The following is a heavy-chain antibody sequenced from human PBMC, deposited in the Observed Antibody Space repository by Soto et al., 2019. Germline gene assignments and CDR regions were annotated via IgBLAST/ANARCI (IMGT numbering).Heavy chain of an antibody. CDR2: IYYSGST. V-gene: IGHV4-39*01. CDR1: GGSISSSSYY. CDR3: ARQRFVLELYYFDY. J-gene: IGHJ4*02. Sequence: SETLSLTCTVSGGSISSSSYYWVWLRQPPGKGREGIGCIYYSGSTSYNPSLKSRVNISEDPSKNQFSLVLGAVTAADTGVYYCARQRFVLELYYFDYWGQGTLVTVSS. D-gene: IGHD1-7*01.